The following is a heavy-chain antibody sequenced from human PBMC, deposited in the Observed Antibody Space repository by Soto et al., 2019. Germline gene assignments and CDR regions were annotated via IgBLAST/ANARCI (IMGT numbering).Heavy chain of an antibody. CDR1: GYTFTSYG. CDR2: ISVYNGNT. V-gene: IGHV1-18*01. D-gene: IGHD3-16*02. CDR3: ARVVIGEETEYFQH. J-gene: IGHJ1*01. Sequence: AASVKVSCKASGYTFTSYGISWVRQAPGQGLEWMGWISVYNGNTNYAQKLQGRVTMTTDTSTSTAYMELRSLRSDDTAVYYCARVVIGEETEYFQHWGQGALVTVS.